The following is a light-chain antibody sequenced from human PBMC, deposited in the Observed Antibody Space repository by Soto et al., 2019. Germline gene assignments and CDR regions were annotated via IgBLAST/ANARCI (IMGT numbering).Light chain of an antibody. Sequence: TQSPATLSASVGDRVTITCRASQSISSRLAWYQQKPGKAPKFLVYDASNLESGVPSRFSGSGSGADFTLTISSLQPDDFATYYCQQYNSNSWTFGQGAKVDIK. V-gene: IGKV1-5*01. CDR2: DAS. J-gene: IGKJ1*01. CDR3: QQYNSNSWT. CDR1: QSISSR.